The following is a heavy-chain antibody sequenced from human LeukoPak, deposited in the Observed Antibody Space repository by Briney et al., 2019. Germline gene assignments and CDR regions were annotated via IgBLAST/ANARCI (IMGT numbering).Heavy chain of an antibody. Sequence: ASVKVSCKASGYTFINYGITWVRQAPGQGLEWMGWSSPYNGKTNYAQKLQGRVTMTTDTSTSTAYMELRSLRSDDTAVYYCAREGVATIFGVVITGYYYYYGMDVWGQGTTVTVSS. D-gene: IGHD3-3*01. CDR1: GYTFINYG. J-gene: IGHJ6*02. CDR3: AREGVATIFGVVITGYYYYYGMDV. CDR2: SSPYNGKT. V-gene: IGHV1-18*01.